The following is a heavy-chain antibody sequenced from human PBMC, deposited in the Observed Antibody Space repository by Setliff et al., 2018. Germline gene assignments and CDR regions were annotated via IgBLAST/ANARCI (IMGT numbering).Heavy chain of an antibody. Sequence: SETLSLTCAVSGFSISSGYYWGWIRQPPGKGLEWIVNIHHSGKAYYNPSLKSRVTMSVDTSKNQFSLQLSSVTAADTAVYYCARKLPTYYYDSSGYGGAFDIWGQGTMVTV. CDR2: IHHSGKA. CDR3: ARKLPTYYYDSSGYGGAFDI. J-gene: IGHJ3*02. D-gene: IGHD3-22*01. CDR1: GFSISSGYY. V-gene: IGHV4-38-2*01.